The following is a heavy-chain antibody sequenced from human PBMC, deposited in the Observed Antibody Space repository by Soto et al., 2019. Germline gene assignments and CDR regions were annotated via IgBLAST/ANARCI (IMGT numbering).Heavy chain of an antibody. CDR2: IYFRGNT. Sequence: QLQLQESGPGLVKPSETLSLTCSVSGDSINSDKYYWGWIRQHPGKGREWIGSIYFRGNTYYNPSLDTRFTISLDKSKCQFSLKVNSVTAADSTVYFCARLEGLATISYYFDFWGQGALVTVSS. CDR3: ARLEGLATISYYFDF. J-gene: IGHJ4*02. CDR1: GDSINSDKYY. D-gene: IGHD3-9*01. V-gene: IGHV4-39*01.